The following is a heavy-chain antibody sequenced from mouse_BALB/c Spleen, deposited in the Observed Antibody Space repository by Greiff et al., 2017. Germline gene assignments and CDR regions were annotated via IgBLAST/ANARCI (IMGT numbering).Heavy chain of an antibody. D-gene: IGHD2-4*01. CDR2: ISSGGSYT. V-gene: IGHV5-9-3*01. CDR3: ARLPYDYVLYAMDY. Sequence: EVQLVESGGGLVKPGGSLKLSCAASGFTFSSYAMSWVRQTPEKRLEWVATISSGGSYTYYPDSVKGRFTISRDNAKNTLYLQMSSLRSEDTAMYYCARLPYDYVLYAMDYWGQGTSVTVSS. J-gene: IGHJ4*01. CDR1: GFTFSSYA.